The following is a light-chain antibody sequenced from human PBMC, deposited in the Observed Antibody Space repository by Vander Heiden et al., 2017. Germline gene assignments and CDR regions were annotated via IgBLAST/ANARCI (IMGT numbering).Light chain of an antibody. CDR3: RQALQTPRA. J-gene: IGKJ1*01. CDR1: QSLLHSNGYNY. CDR2: LGS. Sequence: SISCRSSQSLLHSNGYNYLDWYLQKPGQSPQLLIYLGSNRASGVPDRFSGSGSGTDFTLKISRVEAEDVGVYYCRQALQTPRAFGQGTKVEIK. V-gene: IGKV2-28*01.